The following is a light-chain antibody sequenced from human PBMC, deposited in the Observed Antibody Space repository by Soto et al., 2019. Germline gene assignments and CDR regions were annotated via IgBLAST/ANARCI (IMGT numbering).Light chain of an antibody. J-gene: IGKJ4*01. CDR1: QSVSSY. V-gene: IGKV3-11*01. Sequence: EIVLTQSPATLSLSPGERATLSCRASQSVSSYLAWYQQKPGQAPRLLIYDASNRVTGIPARFSGSGSGTDFTLTISSLEPEDFAVYYCQQRSNWPPGLTFGGGTKVE. CDR2: DAS. CDR3: QQRSNWPPGLT.